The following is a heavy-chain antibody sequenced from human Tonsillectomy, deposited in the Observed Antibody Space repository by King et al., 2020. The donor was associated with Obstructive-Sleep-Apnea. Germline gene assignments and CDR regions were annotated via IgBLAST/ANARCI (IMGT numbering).Heavy chain of an antibody. CDR2: ITRGSSAT. CDR1: GFTFSRHN. CDR3: ARDPMTRDGVDY. J-gene: IGHJ4*02. V-gene: IGHV3-48*04. Sequence: VQLVESGGGLVQPGWSLRRSCAASGFTFSRHNMNWVRQAPGKGLEWLAYITRGSSATYYADSTKGRFIASRDDSKNSMYLQMNGLTAEDTAVHYCARDPMTRDGVDYWGQGTLVTVSS.